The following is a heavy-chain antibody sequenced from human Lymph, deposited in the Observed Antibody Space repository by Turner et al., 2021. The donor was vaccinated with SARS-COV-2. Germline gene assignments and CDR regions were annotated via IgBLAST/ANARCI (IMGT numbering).Heavy chain of an antibody. J-gene: IGHJ4*02. CDR2: VWYDGSNK. D-gene: IGHD2-8*01. CDR3: ARHNGGRLDY. Sequence: QVQLVESGGGVVQPGRSLRLSCAASGFTFSSSGMHWVRQAPGKGLEWVAVVWYDGSNKFYADPVKGRFTISRDNSKNTLYLQMNSLRAEDTAVYYCARHNGGRLDYWGQGTLVTVSS. CDR1: GFTFSSSG. V-gene: IGHV3-33*01.